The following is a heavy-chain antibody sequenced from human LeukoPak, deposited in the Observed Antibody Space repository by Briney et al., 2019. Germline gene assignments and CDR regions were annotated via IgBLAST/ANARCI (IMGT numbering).Heavy chain of an antibody. V-gene: IGHV1-69*04. CDR3: ASSMITFGGVIVMYGMDV. J-gene: IGHJ6*02. CDR2: IITILGIA. D-gene: IGHD3-16*02. CDR1: GGTFSSYA. Sequence: SVKVSCRASGGTFSSYAISWVRQAPGQGLEWMGRIITILGIANYAQKFQGRVTITADKSTSTAYMELSSLRSEDTAVYYCASSMITFGGVIVMYGMDVWGQGTTVTVSS.